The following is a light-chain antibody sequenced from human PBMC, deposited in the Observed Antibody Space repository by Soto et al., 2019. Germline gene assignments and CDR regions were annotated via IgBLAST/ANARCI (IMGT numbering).Light chain of an antibody. CDR1: NSNIGSYT. CDR3: AAWDYSLNGLL. J-gene: IGLJ7*01. CDR2: SRN. Sequence: QSVLTQPPSASGTPGQRVTISCSGSNSNIGSYTVHWYQHLTGTAPKLLIFSRNQRPSGVPDRLSGSKSGTSASLAISGRQSADEADYYCAAWDYSLNGLLFGGGTQLTVL. V-gene: IGLV1-44*01.